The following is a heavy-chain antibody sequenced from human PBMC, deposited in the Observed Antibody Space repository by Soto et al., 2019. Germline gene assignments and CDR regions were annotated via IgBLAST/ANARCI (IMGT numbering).Heavy chain of an antibody. CDR1: GGSFSGYY. V-gene: IGHV4-34*01. Sequence: PSETLSLTCAVYGGSFSGYYWSWIRQPPGKGLEWIGEINHSGSTNYNPSLKSRVTISVDTSKNQFSLKLSSVTAADTAVYYCARAAPRSCSGGSCYSGRDYWGPGTLVTVSS. CDR2: INHSGST. CDR3: ARAAPRSCSGGSCYSGRDY. J-gene: IGHJ4*02. D-gene: IGHD2-15*01.